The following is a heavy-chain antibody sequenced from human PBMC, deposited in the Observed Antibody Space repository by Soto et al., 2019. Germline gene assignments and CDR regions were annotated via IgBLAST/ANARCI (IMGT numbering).Heavy chain of an antibody. V-gene: IGHV2-5*02. J-gene: IGHJ4*02. CDR1: GFSLTTSGVG. CDR3: AHRILRTVFGLVTTTAIYSDF. Sequence: QITLNESGPPVVKPAETLTLTCTFSGFSLTTSGVGVGWIRQSPGKAPEWLALIYWDDDKRYSASLKSRLTITKDTSKNQVVLTMASVDSAGRATYYCAHRILRTVFGLVTTTAIYSDFWGQETPVVVSS. D-gene: IGHD3-3*01. CDR2: IYWDDDK.